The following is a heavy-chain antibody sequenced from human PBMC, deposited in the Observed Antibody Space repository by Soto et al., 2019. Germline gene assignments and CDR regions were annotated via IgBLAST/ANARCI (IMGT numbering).Heavy chain of an antibody. CDR2: IIPIFDAT. Sequence: QVQMVQSGAEVKKPGSSARVSCKVSGGTFSRHSISWVRQAPGQGLEWMGGIIPIFDATQYAQKFQGRLTITADESTTPVHMDLSGLRREDTAIYYCARDLTAVRGSWGQGTLVTVS. J-gene: IGHJ4*02. CDR3: ARDLTAVRGS. V-gene: IGHV1-69*01. D-gene: IGHD3-10*01. CDR1: GGTFSRHS.